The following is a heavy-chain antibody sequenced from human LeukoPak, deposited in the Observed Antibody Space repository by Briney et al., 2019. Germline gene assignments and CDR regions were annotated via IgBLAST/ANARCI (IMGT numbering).Heavy chain of an antibody. CDR3: AKHRFESGGYHSTD. Sequence: GGSLRLSCAASGFTYSSYARSWVRQAPAKGLEWVSAISGSGGSTYYADSVKGRFTISRDNSKNTLYLQMNSLRDEDTAVYYCAKHRFESGGYHSTDWGQGTLVTVSS. CDR1: GFTYSSYA. V-gene: IGHV3-23*01. CDR2: ISGSGGST. D-gene: IGHD3-22*01. J-gene: IGHJ4*02.